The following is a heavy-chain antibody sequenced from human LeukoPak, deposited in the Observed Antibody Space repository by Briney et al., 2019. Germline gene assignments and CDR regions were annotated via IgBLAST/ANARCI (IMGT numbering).Heavy chain of an antibody. V-gene: IGHV3-21*01. CDR3: ARDHYDSSGYSFDY. J-gene: IGHJ4*02. CDR2: ISSSSSYI. Sequence: GGSLRLSCAASGFTFSSYSMNWVRQAPGKGXXXXXSISSSSSYIYYADSVKGRFTISRDNAKNSLYLQMNSLRAEDTAVYYCARDHYDSSGYSFDYWGQGTLVTVSS. CDR1: GFTFSSYS. D-gene: IGHD3-22*01.